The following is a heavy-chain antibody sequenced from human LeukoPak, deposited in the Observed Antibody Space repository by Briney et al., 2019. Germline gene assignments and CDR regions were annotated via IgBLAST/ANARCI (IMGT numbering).Heavy chain of an antibody. CDR2: IYASGST. CDR1: GGFISSPNYY. CDR3: AGAPAGSLDWLSPLDY. Sequence: SETLSLTCIVSGGFISSPNYYWSWIRQPAGKRLEWIGRIYASGSTHYNPSLNSRVTISVDTSTNQLSLRLSSVTAADTAVYYCAGAPAGSLDWLSPLDYWGQGTLVTVSS. V-gene: IGHV4-61*02. D-gene: IGHD5-12*01. J-gene: IGHJ4*02.